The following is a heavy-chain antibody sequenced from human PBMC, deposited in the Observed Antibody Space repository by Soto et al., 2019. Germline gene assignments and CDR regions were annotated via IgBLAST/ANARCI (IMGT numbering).Heavy chain of an antibody. CDR3: ARTRAAADEYWFEP. D-gene: IGHD6-13*01. Sequence: SETLSLTCTVSGVAVSSGSYYCSWIRQPPGKRLEWIGYIYYSGSTNYNPSLKSRVTISVDTSKNQVSLKLSPVTAADTAVYYCARTRAAADEYWFEPWGQGTLVKVSS. V-gene: IGHV4-61*01. CDR2: IYYSGST. J-gene: IGHJ5*02. CDR1: GVAVSSGSYY.